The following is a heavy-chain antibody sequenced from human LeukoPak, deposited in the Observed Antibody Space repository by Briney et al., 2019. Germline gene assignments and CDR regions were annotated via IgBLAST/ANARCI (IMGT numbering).Heavy chain of an antibody. D-gene: IGHD7-27*01. CDR3: ARIAWGNYFDF. J-gene: IGHJ4*02. V-gene: IGHV3-74*01. Sequence: GGSLRLSCAASGLTFSSHWMHWVRQAPGKGLVWVSRITNDGSSTTYADSVKGRFTISRDNAKNSLYLQMNSLRAEDTAVYYCARIAWGNYFDFWGQGTLVTVSS. CDR1: GLTFSSHW. CDR2: ITNDGSST.